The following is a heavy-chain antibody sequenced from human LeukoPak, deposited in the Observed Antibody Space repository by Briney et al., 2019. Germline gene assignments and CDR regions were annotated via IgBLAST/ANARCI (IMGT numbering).Heavy chain of an antibody. CDR1: GFTFSSYA. J-gene: IGHJ4*02. V-gene: IGHV3-30-3*01. D-gene: IGHD3-10*01. CDR3: ARVEVGY. CDR2: ISYDGSNK. Sequence: PGGSLRLSCAASGFTFSSYAMHWVRQAPGKRLEWVAVISYDGSNKYYADSVKGRFTISRDNSKNTLYLQMNSLRAEDTAVYYCARVEVGYWGQGTLVTVSS.